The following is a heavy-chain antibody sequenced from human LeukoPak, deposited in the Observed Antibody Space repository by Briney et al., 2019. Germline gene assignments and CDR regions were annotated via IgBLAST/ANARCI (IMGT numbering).Heavy chain of an antibody. V-gene: IGHV3-23*01. J-gene: IGHJ4*02. CDR3: ARRGESVSYGDYRFDY. CDR2: ISGSSGLT. D-gene: IGHD4-17*01. Sequence: GGSLGLSCAAPGFTFSNYAMSWVGQAPGRGLGGVSAISGSSGLTYYADSVKGRFTISRDNSKNTLFLQMNSLRAEDTAVYYCARRGESVSYGDYRFDYWGQGTLVTVSS. CDR1: GFTFSNYA.